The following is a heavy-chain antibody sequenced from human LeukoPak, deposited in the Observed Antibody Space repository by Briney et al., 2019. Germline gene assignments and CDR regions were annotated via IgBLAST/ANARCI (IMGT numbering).Heavy chain of an antibody. V-gene: IGHV1-69*04. CDR1: RGSFSHDA. CDR2: IVPLIDTV. J-gene: IGHJ6*02. D-gene: IGHD5-12*01. Sequence: SVRVSCKGSRGSFSHDAINWVRQAPGQGFEWMGRIVPLIDTVTYAQNFQGRLSITADKSSDTAHMELSGLRSDDTAVYYCARDLYVDKLISHYYGMDIWGQGTPVTVSS. CDR3: ARDLYVDKLISHYYGMDI.